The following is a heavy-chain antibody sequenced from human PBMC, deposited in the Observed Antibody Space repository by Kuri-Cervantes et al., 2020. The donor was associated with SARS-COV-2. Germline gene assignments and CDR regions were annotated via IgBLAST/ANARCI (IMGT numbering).Heavy chain of an antibody. D-gene: IGHD6-6*01. V-gene: IGHV3-21*01. CDR1: GFTFSSYA. J-gene: IGHJ6*03. CDR3: ARRIRIAARPHYMDV. CDR2: ISSSSSYI. Sequence: GESLKISCAASGFTFSSYAMSWVRQAPGKGLEWVSSISSSSSYIYYADSVKGRFTISRDNAKNSLYLQMNSLRAEDTAVYYRARRIRIAARPHYMDVWGKGTTVTVSS.